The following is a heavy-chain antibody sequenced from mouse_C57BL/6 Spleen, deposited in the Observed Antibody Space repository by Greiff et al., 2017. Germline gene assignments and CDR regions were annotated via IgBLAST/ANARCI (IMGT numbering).Heavy chain of an antibody. V-gene: IGHV5-9-1*02. CDR3: TRDRTGPYYAMDY. D-gene: IGHD4-1*01. J-gene: IGHJ4*01. CDR2: ISSGGDYI. CDR1: GFTFSSYA. Sequence: EVKLVESGEGLVKPGGSLKLSCAASGFTFSSYAMSWVRQTPEKRLEWVAYISSGGDYIYYADTVKGRFTISRDNARNTLYLQMSSLKSEDTAMYYCTRDRTGPYYAMDYWGQGTSVTVSS.